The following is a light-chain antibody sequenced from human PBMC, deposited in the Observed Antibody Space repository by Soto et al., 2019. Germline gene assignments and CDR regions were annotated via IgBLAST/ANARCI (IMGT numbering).Light chain of an antibody. CDR3: LTSYSGDRV. J-gene: IGLJ3*02. Sequence: QAVVTQEPSLTVSPGGTVTLTCGSTTGAVTSGHYPYWFQQKPGQAPRTLIYDTNNKYSWTPARFSGSLLGGKAALTLSGAQPEDEAEYHCLTSYSGDRVFGGGTKLTVL. V-gene: IGLV7-46*01. CDR2: DTN. CDR1: TGAVTSGHY.